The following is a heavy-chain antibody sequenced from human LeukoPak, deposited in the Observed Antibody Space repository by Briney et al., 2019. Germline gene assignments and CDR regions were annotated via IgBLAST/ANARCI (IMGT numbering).Heavy chain of an antibody. CDR1: GGSIGSDY. CDR2: ISYSGRT. V-gene: IGHV4-59*01. D-gene: IGHD6-6*01. CDR3: ARGGSSRFDP. Sequence: PFETLSLTCTVSGGSIGSDYWSWIRQPPGKGLEWIGYISYSGRTNYNPSLKSRVTLSVDTSKNQLSLKLSSVTTADTAVYYCARGGSSRFDPWGQGTLVTVSS. J-gene: IGHJ5*02.